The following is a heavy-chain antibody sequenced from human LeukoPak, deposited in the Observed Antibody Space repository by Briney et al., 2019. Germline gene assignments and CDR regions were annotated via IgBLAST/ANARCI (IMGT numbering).Heavy chain of an antibody. CDR3: AKGGYSNYTPYLDP. V-gene: IGHV3-30*18. Sequence: QPGRSLRLSCAASGFTFSNYDIHWVRQAPGKGLEWVAIISYDGSNKYYADSVKGRFTISRDNSKNTLSVQMNSLRGDDTAVYYCAKGGYSNYTPYLDPWGQGTLVTVSS. J-gene: IGHJ5*02. D-gene: IGHD4-11*01. CDR2: ISYDGSNK. CDR1: GFTFSNYD.